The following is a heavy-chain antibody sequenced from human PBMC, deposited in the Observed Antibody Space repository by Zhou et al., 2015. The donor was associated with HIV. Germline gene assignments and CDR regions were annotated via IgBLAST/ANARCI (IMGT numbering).Heavy chain of an antibody. CDR1: GGTFSSYA. CDR2: IIPIFGTA. Sequence: QVQLVQSGAEVKKPGSSVKVSCKASGGTFSSYAISWVRQAPGQGLEWMGGIIPIFGTANYAQKFQGRVTITADESTSTAYMELSSLRSEDTAVYYCARGQLRITMIVVVQDYYYYYGMDVVGPRGPRVTGLL. CDR3: ARGQLRITMIVVVQDYYYYYGMDV. J-gene: IGHJ6*02. D-gene: IGHD3-22*01. V-gene: IGHV1-69*01.